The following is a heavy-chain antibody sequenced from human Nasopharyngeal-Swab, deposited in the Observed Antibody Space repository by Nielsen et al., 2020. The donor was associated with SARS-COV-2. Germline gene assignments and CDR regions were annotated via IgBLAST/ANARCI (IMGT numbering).Heavy chain of an antibody. Sequence: ASVKVSCKVSGYTLTSAPMHWVRQAPGKGLEWMGVFDPEDGETIYAQKFQGRVTMTEDTSTDTAYMELSSLRSEDTAVYYCATGPAAGNPTWWFDPWGQGTLVTVSS. D-gene: IGHD6-13*01. J-gene: IGHJ5*02. V-gene: IGHV1-24*01. CDR2: FDPEDGET. CDR1: GYTLTSAP. CDR3: ATGPAAGNPTWWFDP.